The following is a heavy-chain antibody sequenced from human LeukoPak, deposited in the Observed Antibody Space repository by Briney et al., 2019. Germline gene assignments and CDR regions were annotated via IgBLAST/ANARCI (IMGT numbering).Heavy chain of an antibody. Sequence: GESLKISCKGSGYIFTNYWIAWVRQMPGKDLEWMGSIHPGNSGTTYSPSFQGQVTLSADKSITTAYLQWSSLKASDTALYYCARHPTGFPNWFDPWGQGTLVTVSS. CDR3: ARHPTGFPNWFDP. CDR1: GYIFTNYW. J-gene: IGHJ5*02. V-gene: IGHV5-51*01. CDR2: IHPGNSGT. D-gene: IGHD1-14*01.